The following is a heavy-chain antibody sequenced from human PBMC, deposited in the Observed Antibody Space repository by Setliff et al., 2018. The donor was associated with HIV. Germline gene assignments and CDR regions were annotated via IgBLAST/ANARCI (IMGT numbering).Heavy chain of an antibody. J-gene: IGHJ5*02. CDR3: ATYFGELLA. V-gene: IGHV1-69*13. Sequence: GASVKVSCKASGYMFTDYYINWVRQAPGQGLEWMGGITPMFGTTHSSQKFRGRVTITADESTTTAYMAFTNLRSDDTAVYFCATYFGELLAWGQGTPVTVSS. CDR2: ITPMFGTT. CDR1: GYMFTDYY. D-gene: IGHD3-10*01.